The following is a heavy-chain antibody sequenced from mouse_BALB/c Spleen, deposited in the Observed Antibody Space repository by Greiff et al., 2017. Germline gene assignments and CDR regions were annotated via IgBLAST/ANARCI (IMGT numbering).Heavy chain of an antibody. CDR2: ISSGSSTI. V-gene: IGHV5-17*02. D-gene: IGHD1-1*01. CDR3: ARSVYYYGSSRYWYFDV. J-gene: IGHJ1*01. Sequence: EVHLVESGGGLVQPGGSRKLSCAASGFTFSSFGMHWVRQAPEKGLEWVAYISSGSSTIYYADTVKGRFTISRDNPKNTLFLQMTSLRSEDTAMYYCARSVYYYGSSRYWYFDVWGAGTTVTVSS. CDR1: GFTFSSFG.